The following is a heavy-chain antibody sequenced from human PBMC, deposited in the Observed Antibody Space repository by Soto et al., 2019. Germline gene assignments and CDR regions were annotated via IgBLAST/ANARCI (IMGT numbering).Heavy chain of an antibody. Sequence: QVQLVQSGAEVKKPGASVKVSCKASGYTFTSYDINWVRQATGQGLEWMGWMNPNSGNTGYAQKFQGRVTMTRNTSISTAYVELSSLRSEDTAVYYCATIARGVFGVVIEDYWGQGTLVTVSS. CDR3: ATIARGVFGVVIEDY. V-gene: IGHV1-8*01. CDR2: MNPNSGNT. J-gene: IGHJ4*02. CDR1: GYTFTSYD. D-gene: IGHD3-3*01.